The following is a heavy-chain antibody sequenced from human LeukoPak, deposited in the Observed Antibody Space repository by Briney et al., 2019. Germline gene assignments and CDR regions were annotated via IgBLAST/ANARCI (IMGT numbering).Heavy chain of an antibody. CDR2: IIPIFGTA. J-gene: IGHJ3*02. CDR1: GGTSSSYA. V-gene: IGHV1-69*13. Sequence: ASVKVSCKASGGTSSSYAISWVRQAPGQGLEWMGGIIPIFGTANYAQKFQGRVTITADESTSTAYMELSSLRSEDTAVYYCVRADRLHWASGAFDIWGQGTMVTVSS. D-gene: IGHD5-24*01. CDR3: VRADRLHWASGAFDI.